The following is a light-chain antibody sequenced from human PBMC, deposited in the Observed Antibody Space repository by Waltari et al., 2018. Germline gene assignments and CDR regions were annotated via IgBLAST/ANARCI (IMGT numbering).Light chain of an antibody. J-gene: IGLJ2*01. CDR1: SINIVVYTY. CDR2: EVT. CDR3: NSYAGSNTFL. V-gene: IGLV2-8*01. Sequence: QAARTQPPQVSGSPGHSVTFSCTGTSINIVVYTYVPWYQQHPGTAPKLIIYEVTKRPSGVSDRFSGSKSGNTASLTISGLQAEDEADYYCNSYAGSNTFLFGGGTRLTVL.